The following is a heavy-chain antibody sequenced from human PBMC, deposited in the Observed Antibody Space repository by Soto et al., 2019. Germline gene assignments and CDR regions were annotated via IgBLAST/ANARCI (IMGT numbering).Heavy chain of an antibody. CDR3: ARVYGRYEDY. CDR2: IYPSDSDT. Sequence: PGESLKISCQGSGYTFTTYWIAWVRQMPGKGLEWMGIIYPSDSDTRYSPSFQGQVTISADKSIRTAYLQWSSLKASDTAMYYCARVYGRYEDYWGQGTLVTVSS. J-gene: IGHJ4*02. V-gene: IGHV5-51*01. D-gene: IGHD2-8*01. CDR1: GYTFTTYW.